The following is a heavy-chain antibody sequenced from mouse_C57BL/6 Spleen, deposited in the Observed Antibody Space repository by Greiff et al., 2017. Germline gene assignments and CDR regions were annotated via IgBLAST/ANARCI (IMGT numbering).Heavy chain of an antibody. V-gene: IGHV1-80*01. D-gene: IGHD2-14*01. CDR1: GYAFSSYW. J-gene: IGHJ2*01. Sequence: VQLQQSGAELVKPGASVKISCKASGYAFSSYWMNWVKQRPGKGLEWIGQIYPGDGDTNYNGKFKGKATLTADKSSSTAYMQLSSLTSEDSAVYFCARKGLGYDFDYWGQGTTLTVSS. CDR2: IYPGDGDT. CDR3: ARKGLGYDFDY.